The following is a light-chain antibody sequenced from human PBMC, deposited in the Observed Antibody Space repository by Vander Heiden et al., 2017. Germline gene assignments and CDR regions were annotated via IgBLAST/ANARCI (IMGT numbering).Light chain of an antibody. V-gene: IGKV4-1*01. CDR1: QSVLYSSNNENY. CDR3: QQYYNPPLT. Sequence: DILMTQSPDSLAVSLGERATINCKSSQSVLYSSNNENYLAWYQQKPGQPPKLLIYWASTRESGVPDRFSGSGSGTDFTLTISNLQAEDVAVYYCQQYYNPPLTFGRGTKVEIK. J-gene: IGKJ4*01. CDR2: WAS.